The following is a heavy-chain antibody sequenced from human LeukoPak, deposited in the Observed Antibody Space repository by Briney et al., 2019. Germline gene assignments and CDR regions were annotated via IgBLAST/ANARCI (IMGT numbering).Heavy chain of an antibody. J-gene: IGHJ3*02. CDR3: AKERVRGVIFDAFDI. Sequence: PGTSLRLSCVDSGFTFSSYAMHWVRQAPGKGLEWVAVISFDENSRYYTDSVKGRFTISRDNSKNTVYLQMNSLRAEDTAVYYCAKERVRGVIFDAFDIWGQGTTVTVSS. CDR2: ISFDENSR. V-gene: IGHV3-30*18. D-gene: IGHD3-10*01. CDR1: GFTFSSYA.